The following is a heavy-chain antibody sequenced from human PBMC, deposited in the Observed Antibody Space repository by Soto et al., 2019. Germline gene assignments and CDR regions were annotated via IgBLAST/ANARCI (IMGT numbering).Heavy chain of an antibody. J-gene: IGHJ1*01. D-gene: IGHD2-21*02. V-gene: IGHV3-23*01. CDR3: AKSPHPYCGGDCYPEYFQH. CDR1: GFTFSSYA. Sequence: EVQLLESGGGLVQPGGSLRLSCAASGFTFSSYAMSWVRQAPGKGLEWVSAISGSGGSTYYADSVKGRFTISRDNSKNTLYLQMNSLRAEDTDVYYCAKSPHPYCGGDCYPEYFQHWGQGTLVTVSS. CDR2: ISGSGGST.